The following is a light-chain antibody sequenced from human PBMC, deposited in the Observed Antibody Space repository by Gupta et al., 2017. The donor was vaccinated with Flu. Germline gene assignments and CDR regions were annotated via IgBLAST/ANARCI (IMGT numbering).Light chain of an antibody. J-gene: IGLJ1*01. CDR1: SSNIGSHF. V-gene: IGLV1-47*01. Sequence: SVLTQPPSASGTPGQRVTIPCSGSSSNIGSHFVFWYQQLPGTAPKLLIFRNNQRPSGVPDRFSGSKSGTSASLAIAGLRSEDEADYYCAAWDDSLREVFGTGTKVTVL. CDR2: RNN. CDR3: AAWDDSLREV.